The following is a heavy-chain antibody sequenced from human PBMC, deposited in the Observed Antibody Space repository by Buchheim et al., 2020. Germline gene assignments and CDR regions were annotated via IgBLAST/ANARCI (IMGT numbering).Heavy chain of an antibody. V-gene: IGHV4-34*01. D-gene: IGHD3-3*01. CDR1: GGSLSGYY. Sequence: QVQLQQWGAGLLKPSETLSLTCAVYGGSLSGYYWSWIRQPPGKGLEWIGEINHSGSTNYNPSLKSRVTIKVDTSKNQFSLKLSSVTAADTAVYYCASPGLRITIFGGNNWFDPWGQGTL. CDR2: INHSGST. J-gene: IGHJ5*02. CDR3: ASPGLRITIFGGNNWFDP.